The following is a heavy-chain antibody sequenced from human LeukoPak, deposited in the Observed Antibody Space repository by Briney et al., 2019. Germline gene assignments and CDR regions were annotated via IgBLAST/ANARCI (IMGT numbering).Heavy chain of an antibody. D-gene: IGHD3-22*01. Sequence: GRSLRLSCAASGFTFSSYGMHWVRQAPGKGLEWVAVIWYDGSNKYYADSVKGRFTTSRDNSKNTLYLQMNSLRAEDTAVYYCARDYYYDSSGYYYLNYWGQGTLVTVSS. J-gene: IGHJ4*02. CDR3: ARDYYYDSSGYYYLNY. CDR1: GFTFSSYG. CDR2: IWYDGSNK. V-gene: IGHV3-33*01.